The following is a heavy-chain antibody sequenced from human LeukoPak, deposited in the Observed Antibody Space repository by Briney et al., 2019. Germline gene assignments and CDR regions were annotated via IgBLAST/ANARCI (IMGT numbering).Heavy chain of an antibody. CDR1: GFNFSSYT. D-gene: IGHD1-7*01. CDR3: ARETWDGNYYFDY. Sequence: GGSLRLSCAASGFNFSSYTMNWVRQAPGKGLEWVSSIGSRSGYIWYADSVKGRFTISRDNAKKSLYLQTNSLRAEDTAVYFCARETWDGNYYFDYWGQGTLVTVSS. CDR2: IGSRSGYI. J-gene: IGHJ4*02. V-gene: IGHV3-21*01.